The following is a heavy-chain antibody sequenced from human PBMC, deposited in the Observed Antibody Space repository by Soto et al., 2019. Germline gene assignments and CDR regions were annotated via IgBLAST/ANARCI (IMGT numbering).Heavy chain of an antibody. V-gene: IGHV3-33*01. CDR1: GFTFSSYG. CDR3: ARELGSAYYDFWRGPDGPIYGMDX. CDR2: ICYDGSNK. Sequence: PGGSLRLSCAASGFTFSSYGMHWVRQAPGKGLEWVAFICYDGSNKYYADSVKVRFTISIDNSKNTLYLQMNSLRAEDTAVYYCARELGSAYYDFWRGPDGPIYGMDXWGQGTTVTVS. D-gene: IGHD3-3*01. J-gene: IGHJ6*02.